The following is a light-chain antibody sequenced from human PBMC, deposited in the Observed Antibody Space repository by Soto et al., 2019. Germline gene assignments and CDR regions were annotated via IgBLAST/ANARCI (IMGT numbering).Light chain of an antibody. CDR1: PSISSW. V-gene: IGKV1-5*03. J-gene: IGKJ4*01. Sequence: DIQMTQSPSTLSASVGDRVTITCRASPSISSWLAWYQQKPGKAPKLLIYKASSLEGGVPSRFSGSGSATDFTLTISSLQPDDFATYYGQQYHSYSLTFGGGTKVDIK. CDR3: QQYHSYSLT. CDR2: KAS.